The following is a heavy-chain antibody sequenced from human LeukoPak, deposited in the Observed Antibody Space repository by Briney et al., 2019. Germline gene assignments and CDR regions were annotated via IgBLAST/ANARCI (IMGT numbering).Heavy chain of an antibody. D-gene: IGHD6-13*01. CDR2: ISAYNGNT. V-gene: IGHV1-18*01. CDR3: ARDSVQSRSSWGNDP. CDR1: GYTFTSYG. J-gene: IGHJ5*02. Sequence: ASVKVSCKASGYTFTSYGISWVRQAPGQGLEWMGWISAYNGNTNYAQKLQGRVTMTTDTSTSTAYMELRSLRSDDTAVYYCARDSVQSRSSWGNDPWGQGTLVTVSS.